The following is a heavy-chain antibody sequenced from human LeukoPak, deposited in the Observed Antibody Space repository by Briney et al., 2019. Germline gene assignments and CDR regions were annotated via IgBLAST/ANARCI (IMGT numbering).Heavy chain of an antibody. D-gene: IGHD5-24*01. CDR2: ISAYNGNT. CDR1: GYTFTTYG. Sequence: ASVKVSCKASGYTFTTYGISWVRQAPGQGLEWMGWISAYNGNTKYAQNLQGRVTMTTDTPARTSYMELRSLTSDDTAVYYCARGGGYNDYWGQGTLVTVSS. J-gene: IGHJ4*02. CDR3: ARGGGYNDY. V-gene: IGHV1-18*01.